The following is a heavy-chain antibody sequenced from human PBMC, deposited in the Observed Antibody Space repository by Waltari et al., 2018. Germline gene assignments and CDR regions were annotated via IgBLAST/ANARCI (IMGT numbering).Heavy chain of an antibody. D-gene: IGHD2-15*01. V-gene: IGHV3-21*01. CDR3: AREWGVMVGTAGFYFDY. CDR2: ISSGSSYI. J-gene: IGHJ4*02. Sequence: EVQLVGSGGGLVKPGGSLRLSCAASGFTFSSYTMNWVRQAPGKGLGRVSSISSGSSYIYYADSVKGRFTISRDNAKNSLYLQMNSLRVEDTAVYYCAREWGVMVGTAGFYFDYWGQGALVTVSS. CDR1: GFTFSSYT.